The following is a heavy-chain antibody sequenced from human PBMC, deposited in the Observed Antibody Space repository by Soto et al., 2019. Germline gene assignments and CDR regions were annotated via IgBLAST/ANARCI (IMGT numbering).Heavy chain of an antibody. CDR3: ARDRIKTVTTYYYYYYGMDV. V-gene: IGHV1-69*13. D-gene: IGHD4-4*01. CDR2: IIPIFGTA. Sequence: SSVKVSCKAFGGTFSSYAISWVRQAHGQGLEWMGGIIPIFGTANYAQKFQGRVTITADESTSTAYMELSSLRSEDTAVYYCARDRIKTVTTYYYYYYGMDVWGQGTTVTVSS. CDR1: GGTFSSYA. J-gene: IGHJ6*02.